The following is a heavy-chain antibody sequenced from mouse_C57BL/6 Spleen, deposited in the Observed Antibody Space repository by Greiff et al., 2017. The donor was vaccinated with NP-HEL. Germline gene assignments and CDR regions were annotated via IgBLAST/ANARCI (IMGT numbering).Heavy chain of an antibody. CDR1: GYTFTSYW. Sequence: QVQLKQSGAELAKPGASVKLSCKASGYTFTSYWMHWVKQRPGQGLEWIGYINPSSGYTKYNQKFKDKATLTADKSSSTAYMQRSSLTYEDSAVYYCARFTTVVARGFDYWGQGTTLTVSS. D-gene: IGHD1-1*01. CDR3: ARFTTVVARGFDY. J-gene: IGHJ2*01. V-gene: IGHV1-7*01. CDR2: INPSSGYT.